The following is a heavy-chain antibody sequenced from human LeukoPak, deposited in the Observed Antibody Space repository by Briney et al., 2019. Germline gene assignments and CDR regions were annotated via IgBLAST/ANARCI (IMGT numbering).Heavy chain of an antibody. CDR1: GFTFSSYS. CDR3: AKDLAGIAAAGPPEY. D-gene: IGHD6-13*01. CDR2: ISGSGGST. V-gene: IGHV3-23*01. Sequence: GGSLRLSCAASGFTFSSYSMSWVRQAPGKGVEWVSAISGSGGSTYYADSVKGRFTISRDNSKNTLYLQMNSLRAEDTAVYYCAKDLAGIAAAGPPEYWGQGTLVTVSS. J-gene: IGHJ4*02.